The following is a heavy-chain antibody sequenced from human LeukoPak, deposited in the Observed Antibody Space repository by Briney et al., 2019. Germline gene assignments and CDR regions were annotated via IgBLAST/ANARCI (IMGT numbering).Heavy chain of an antibody. V-gene: IGHV3-23*01. CDR3: AKVFRSGDLFVSDS. CDR1: GFTFNNYV. CDR2: ISGSGGDT. J-gene: IGHJ4*02. D-gene: IGHD4-17*01. Sequence: GGSLRLSCAASGFTFNNYVMSWVRQAPGKGLEWVSGISGSGGDTYYADSVTGRFTISRDNSKNMLSLQVNSLRTEDSAIYYCAKVFRSGDLFVSDSWGQGTLVTVSS.